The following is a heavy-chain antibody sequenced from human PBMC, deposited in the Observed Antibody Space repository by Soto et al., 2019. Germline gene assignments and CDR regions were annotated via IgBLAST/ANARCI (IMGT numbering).Heavy chain of an antibody. V-gene: IGHV4-34*01. J-gene: IGHJ4*02. CDR3: ARGWGRIFDY. Sequence: PSETLSLTCTVSGGSISSYYWSWIRQPPGKGLEWIGEINHSGSTNYNPSLKSRVTISVDTSKNQLSLKLSSVTAADTAVYYCARGWGRIFDYWGQGTLVTVSS. D-gene: IGHD7-27*01. CDR2: INHSGST. CDR1: GGSISSYY.